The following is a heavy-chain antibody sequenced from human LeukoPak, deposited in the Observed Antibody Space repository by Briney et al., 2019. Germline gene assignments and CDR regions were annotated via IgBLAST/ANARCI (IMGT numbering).Heavy chain of an antibody. CDR1: GFTFSTYG. Sequence: GGSLRLSCAASGFTFSTYGMNWVRQAPGKGLEWVAVISHDGSKKDYADSEKGRFTISRDNSKNTLYLQMNSLRAEDTAIYYCARGAHKRDDYGGFFDYWGQGTLVTVSS. D-gene: IGHD4-23*01. V-gene: IGHV3-30*19. CDR3: ARGAHKRDDYGGFFDY. J-gene: IGHJ4*02. CDR2: ISHDGSKK.